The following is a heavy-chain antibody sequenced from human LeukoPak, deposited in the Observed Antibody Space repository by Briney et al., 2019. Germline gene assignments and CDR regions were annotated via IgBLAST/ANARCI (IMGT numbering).Heavy chain of an antibody. D-gene: IGHD3-22*01. CDR1: GYTFTSYG. J-gene: IGHJ4*02. CDR3: ARGGGSSSYYYDSSRPGDY. Sequence: ASVKVSCKASGYTFTSYGISWVRQAPGQGLEWMGWISAYNGNTNYAQKLQGRVTMTTDTSTSTAYMELRSLRSDDTAVYYCARGGGSSSYYYDSSRPGDYWGQGTLVTVSS. V-gene: IGHV1-18*01. CDR2: ISAYNGNT.